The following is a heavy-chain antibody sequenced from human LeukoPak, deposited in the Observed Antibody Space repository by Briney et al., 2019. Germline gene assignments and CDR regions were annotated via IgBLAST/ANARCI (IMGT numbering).Heavy chain of an antibody. D-gene: IGHD6-13*01. CDR1: GGSFSGYY. V-gene: IGHV4-34*01. Sequence: SETLSLTCAVYGGSFSGYYWSWIRQPPGKGLEWIGEINHSGSTNYNPSLKSRVTISVDTAKNQFSLKLSSVTAADTAVYYCARGGGIAAAGTPHYFDYCGQGTLVTVSS. CDR3: ARGGGIAAAGTPHYFDY. CDR2: INHSGST. J-gene: IGHJ4*02.